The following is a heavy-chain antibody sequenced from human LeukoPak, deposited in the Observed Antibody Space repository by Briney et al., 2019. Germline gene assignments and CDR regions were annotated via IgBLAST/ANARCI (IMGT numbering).Heavy chain of an antibody. J-gene: IGHJ4*02. CDR1: GFTFSSYT. V-gene: IGHV3-21*01. CDR3: AREGVAWDTAVDY. Sequence: PGGSLRLSCAASGFTFSSYTMNWVRQAPGKGLEWVSSITSSSSYKYYVDSVKGRFTISRDNAKNTLYLQMNSLRAEDTAVYYCAREGVAWDTAVDYWGQGTLVTVSS. D-gene: IGHD5-18*01. CDR2: ITSSSSYK.